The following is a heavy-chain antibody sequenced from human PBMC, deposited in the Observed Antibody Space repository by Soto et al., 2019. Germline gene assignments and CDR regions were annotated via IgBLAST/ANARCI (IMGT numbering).Heavy chain of an antibody. V-gene: IGHV1-69*02. D-gene: IGHD3-16*01. CDR2: IFPTLGIA. CDR3: ASDYGRYDLVEY. Sequence: QVQLVQSGAEVKKPGSSVNVSCKASGGTFSSYTISWVRQAPGQGLEWMGRIFPTLGIANYAQKFQGRVTITADKSTGTAYMELSSLRFDDRAMYYCASDYGRYDLVEYWGQGALVTVSS. J-gene: IGHJ4*01. CDR1: GGTFSSYT.